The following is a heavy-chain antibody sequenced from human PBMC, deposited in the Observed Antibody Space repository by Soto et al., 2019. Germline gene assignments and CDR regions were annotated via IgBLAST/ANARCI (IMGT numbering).Heavy chain of an antibody. CDR3: ASVGYDILTGYSLAF. CDR1: GGTFSSYA. D-gene: IGHD3-9*01. V-gene: IGHV1-69*12. J-gene: IGHJ4*02. Sequence: QVQLVQSGAEVKKPGSSVKVSCKASGGTFSSYAISWVRQAPGQGLEWMGGLIPIFGTANHAQKFQGRVTITADESTSTAYMELSSLRSEETAVYYCASVGYDILTGYSLAFWGQGTLVTVSS. CDR2: LIPIFGTA.